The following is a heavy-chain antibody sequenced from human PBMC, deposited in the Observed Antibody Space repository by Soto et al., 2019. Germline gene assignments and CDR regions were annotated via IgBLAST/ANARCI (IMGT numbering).Heavy chain of an antibody. CDR1: GYTFTSYY. D-gene: IGHD2-2*01. V-gene: IGHV1-46*03. CDR2: INPSGGST. Sequence: QVQLVQSGAEVKKPGASVKVSCKASGYTFTSYYMHWVRQAPGQGLEWMGIINPSGGSTSYAQKFQGRVTMTRDTSTSTVYMELSSLRSEDTAVYYCPRAYCSSTSCYAMTTVTIGFVYWYYFDYWGQGTLVTVSS. J-gene: IGHJ4*02. CDR3: PRAYCSSTSCYAMTTVTIGFVYWYYFDY.